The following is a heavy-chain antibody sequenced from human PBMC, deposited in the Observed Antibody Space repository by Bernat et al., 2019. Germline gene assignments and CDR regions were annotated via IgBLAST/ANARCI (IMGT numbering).Heavy chain of an antibody. D-gene: IGHD5-18*01. V-gene: IGHV3-30*01. CDR3: ARDLYGPFNTAILQGSDRGLDY. CDR1: GFTFSSYA. CDR2: ISYDGSNK. Sequence: QVQLVESGGGVVQPGRSLRLSCAASGFTFSSYAMHWVRQAPGKGLEWGAVISYDGSNKYYADSVKGRFTISRDNSKNTLYLQMNSLRAEDTAVYYCARDLYGPFNTAILQGSDRGLDYWGQGTLVTVSS. J-gene: IGHJ4*02.